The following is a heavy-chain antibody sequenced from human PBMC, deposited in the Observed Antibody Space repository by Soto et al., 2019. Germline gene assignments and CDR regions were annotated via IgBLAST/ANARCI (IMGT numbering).Heavy chain of an antibody. V-gene: IGHV3-48*03. D-gene: IGHD5-18*01. CDR3: ARDGSRDTPLAGLSKWFEP. CDR2: ISVSGRTI. J-gene: IGHJ5*02. Sequence: PGWSLRLSCTASGFIFSNYEMNLVRQAPGKGLEWISYISVSGRTIYYADSVKGRFTISRDNAKKSLFLQINSLRVEDTAVYYCARDGSRDTPLAGLSKWFEPWGEGTQVTVSS. CDR1: GFIFSNYE.